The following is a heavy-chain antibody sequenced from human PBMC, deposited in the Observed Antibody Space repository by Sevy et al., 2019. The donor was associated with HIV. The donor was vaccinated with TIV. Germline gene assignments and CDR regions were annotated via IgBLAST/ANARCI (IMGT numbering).Heavy chain of an antibody. CDR2: INPNSGGT. J-gene: IGHJ4*02. CDR1: GYTFTGYY. Sequence: ASVKVSCKASGYTFTGYYMHWVRQAPGQGLEWMGWINPNSGGTNYAQKFQGRVTMTRDTSISTAYMELSRLGSDDTAVYYCARALGYCSGGSCYSHPLDYWGQGTLVTVSS. D-gene: IGHD2-15*01. V-gene: IGHV1-2*02. CDR3: ARALGYCSGGSCYSHPLDY.